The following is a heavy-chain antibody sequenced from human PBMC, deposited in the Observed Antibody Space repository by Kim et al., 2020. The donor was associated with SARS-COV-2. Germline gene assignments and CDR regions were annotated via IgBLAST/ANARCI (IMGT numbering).Heavy chain of an antibody. CDR3: ARDIVVVTAATDAFDI. D-gene: IGHD2-21*02. J-gene: IGHJ3*02. V-gene: IGHV1-69*04. CDR1: GGTFSSYT. CDR2: IIPILGIA. Sequence: SVKVSCKASGGTFSSYTISWVRQAPGQGLEWMGRIIPILGIANYAQKFQGRVTITADKSTSTAYMELSSLRSEDTAVYYCARDIVVVTAATDAFDIWGQGTMVTVSS.